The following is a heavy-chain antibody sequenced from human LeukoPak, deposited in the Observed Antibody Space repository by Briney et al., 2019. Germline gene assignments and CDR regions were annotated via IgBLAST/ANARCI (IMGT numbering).Heavy chain of an antibody. CDR1: GFSFSSYA. D-gene: IGHD5-24*01. V-gene: IGHV3-23*01. CDR3: AKHMGYRWHPANFDD. CDR2: MSSSDDGR. J-gene: IGHJ4*02. Sequence: PGGSLRLSCATSGFSFSSYAMSWVRQAPGKGLEWVSAMSSSDDGRYYAASVRGRFTISRDTSGSTLYLQMNSLRAEDAAVYYCAKHMGYRWHPANFDDWGQGTLVTVSS.